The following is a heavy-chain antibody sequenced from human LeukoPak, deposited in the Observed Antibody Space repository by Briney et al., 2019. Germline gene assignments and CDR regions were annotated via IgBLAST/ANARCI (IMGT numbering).Heavy chain of an antibody. D-gene: IGHD3-10*01. J-gene: IGHJ4*02. Sequence: SETLSLTCAVYGGSFSGYYWSWIRQPPGKGLEWIGEINHSGSTNYNPSLKSRVTISVDTSKNQFSLKLSSVTAADTAVYYCAKERDGSGIIDDWGQGTLVTVSS. CDR2: INHSGST. V-gene: IGHV4-34*01. CDR1: GGSFSGYY. CDR3: AKERDGSGIIDD.